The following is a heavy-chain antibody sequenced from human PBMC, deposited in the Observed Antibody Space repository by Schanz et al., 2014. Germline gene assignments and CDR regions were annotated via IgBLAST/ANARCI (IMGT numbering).Heavy chain of an antibody. V-gene: IGHV3-30*03. J-gene: IGHJ4*02. CDR1: GFNFGDYY. CDR3: IRGDIMVVPVAHF. D-gene: IGHD2-2*01. CDR2: ITYDGSNT. Sequence: VQLVESGGGLVQPGGSLRLSCAASGFNFGDYYMTWVRQAPGKGLEWVAIITYDGSNTYHADSVKGRFTISRDNSKNTLYLQMNSLRAEDTAVYYCIRGDIMVVPVAHFWGQGILVTVSS.